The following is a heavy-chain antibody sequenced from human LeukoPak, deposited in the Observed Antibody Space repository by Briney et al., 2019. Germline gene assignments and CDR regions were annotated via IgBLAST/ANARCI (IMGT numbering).Heavy chain of an antibody. CDR2: ISFSGIT. Sequence: SQTLSLTCTVSGGSISIGSSCWSCVRHPPGEWLGWIGYISFSGITNSHPSLKGRATTSIATSKNQLSLKLSSVTAADRAGYDCARGVNWIDRWGQGTLVTVSS. D-gene: IGHD3-16*01. CDR1: GGSISIGSSC. J-gene: IGHJ5*02. V-gene: IGHV4-61*01. CDR3: ARGVNWIDR.